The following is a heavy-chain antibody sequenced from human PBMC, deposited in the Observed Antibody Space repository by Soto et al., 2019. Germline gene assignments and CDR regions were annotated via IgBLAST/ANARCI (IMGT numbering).Heavy chain of an antibody. V-gene: IGHV2-5*02. CDR1: GFSLSTGGVG. Sequence: QITLKESGPTLVKPTQTLTLTCTFSGFSLSTGGVGVGWIRQPPGKALEWLALIYWDDDKRYTPSLQNRLTITKTSYNHVVLTMTNMDPGDTATYYCAHRNVEVVAERTNTFDYGGQGTLVTVSS. CDR2: IYWDDDK. D-gene: IGHD2-15*01. CDR3: AHRNVEVVAERTNTFDY. J-gene: IGHJ4*02.